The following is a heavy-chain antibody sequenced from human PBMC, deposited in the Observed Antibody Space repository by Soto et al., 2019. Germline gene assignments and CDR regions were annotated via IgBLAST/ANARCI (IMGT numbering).Heavy chain of an antibody. CDR3: ARDKITGLFDY. J-gene: IGHJ4*02. CDR2: IYHSGST. V-gene: IGHV4-4*02. Sequence: SETLSLTCAVSGASFSSSNWWSWVRQSPGKGLEWIGDIYHSGSTKYNPSLKSRVTVSVDKSKNQFSLKLTSVTAADTAVYYCARDKITGLFDYWGQGTLVTVSS. CDR1: GASFSSSNW. D-gene: IGHD2-8*02.